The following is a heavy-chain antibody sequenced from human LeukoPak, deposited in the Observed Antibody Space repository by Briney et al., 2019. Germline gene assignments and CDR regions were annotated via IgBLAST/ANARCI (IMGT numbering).Heavy chain of an antibody. Sequence: SVKVSCKASGGTFSSYAISWVRQAPGQGLEWMGGIIPIFGTANYAQKFQGRVTMTTDTSTNTAYMELRSLRSDDTAVYYCARGTNPPYFDSWGQGTLVTVSS. CDR1: GGTFSSYA. V-gene: IGHV1-69*05. CDR3: ARGTNPPYFDS. CDR2: IIPIFGTA. J-gene: IGHJ4*02. D-gene: IGHD2-8*01.